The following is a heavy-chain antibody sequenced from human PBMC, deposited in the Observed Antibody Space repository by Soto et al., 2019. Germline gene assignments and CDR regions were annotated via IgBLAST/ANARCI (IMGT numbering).Heavy chain of an antibody. CDR3: ARKGGYDFWSGYYQDYYYYMDV. J-gene: IGHJ6*03. Sequence: PSETLSLTCAVYGGSFSGYYWSWIRQPPGKGLEWIGEINHSGSTNYNPSLKSRVTISVDTSKNQFSLKLSSVTAADTAVYYCARKGGYDFWSGYYQDYYYYMDVWGKGTTVTVSS. V-gene: IGHV4-34*01. CDR1: GGSFSGYY. CDR2: INHSGST. D-gene: IGHD3-3*01.